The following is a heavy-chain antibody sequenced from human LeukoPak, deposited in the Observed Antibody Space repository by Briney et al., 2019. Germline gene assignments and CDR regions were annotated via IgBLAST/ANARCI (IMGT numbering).Heavy chain of an antibody. CDR1: GGSFSGNY. Sequence: PSETLSLTCAIYGGSFSGNYWSWIRQPPGKGLEWIGEIDPSGTTNYNPSLKSRVTISGDTSKSQFSLNLTSVTAPDTAVYYCAGDTDDYSYMDVWGKGTTVTVSS. CDR3: AGDTDDYSYMDV. D-gene: IGHD3-10*01. J-gene: IGHJ6*03. CDR2: IDPSGTT. V-gene: IGHV4-34*01.